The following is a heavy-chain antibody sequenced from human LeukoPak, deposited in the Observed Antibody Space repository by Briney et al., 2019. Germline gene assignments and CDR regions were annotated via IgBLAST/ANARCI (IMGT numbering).Heavy chain of an antibody. CDR1: GFTFSMYW. CDR3: AKGWNGDYAFDY. Sequence: PGGSLRLSCAASGFTFSMYWMHWVRQAPGKGLEWVSLISGDGGSTYYADSVKGRFTISRDNSKNSLYLQMNSLRTEDTALYYCAKGWNGDYAFDYWGQGTLVTVSS. CDR2: ISGDGGST. D-gene: IGHD4-17*01. V-gene: IGHV3-43*02. J-gene: IGHJ4*02.